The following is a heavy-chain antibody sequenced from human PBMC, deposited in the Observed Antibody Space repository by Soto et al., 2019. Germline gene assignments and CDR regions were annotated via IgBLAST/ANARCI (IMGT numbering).Heavy chain of an antibody. J-gene: IGHJ6*02. V-gene: IGHV1-46*01. CDR3: ALPLDYDILTGPTNPYYYYGMDV. D-gene: IGHD3-9*01. Sequence: GASVKVSCKASGYTFTSYYMHWVRQAPGQGLEWMGIINPSGGSTSYAQKFQGRVTMTRDTSTSTVYMELSSLRSEDTAVYYCALPLDYDILTGPTNPYYYYGMDVWGQGTTVTVSS. CDR2: INPSGGST. CDR1: GYTFTSYY.